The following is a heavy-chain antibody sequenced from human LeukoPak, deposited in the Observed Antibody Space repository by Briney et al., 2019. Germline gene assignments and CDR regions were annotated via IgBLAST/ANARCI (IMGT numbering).Heavy chain of an antibody. CDR3: AEGGGYSYGHYNWFDP. Sequence: SETLSLTCTVSGGSISSGSYYWSWIRQPAGKGLEWIGRIYTSGSTNYNPSLTSRVTMSLDTSKNQFSLKLISLTAADTAVYYCAEGGGYSYGHYNWFDPWGQGTLVTVSS. CDR1: GGSISSGSYY. D-gene: IGHD5-18*01. J-gene: IGHJ5*02. V-gene: IGHV4-61*02. CDR2: IYTSGST.